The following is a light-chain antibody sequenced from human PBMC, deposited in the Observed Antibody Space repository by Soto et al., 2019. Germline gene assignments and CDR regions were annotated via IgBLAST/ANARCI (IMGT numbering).Light chain of an antibody. CDR2: SAS. CDR3: QQYNDWPPLT. J-gene: IGKJ4*01. V-gene: IGKV3D-15*01. Sequence: EIVMTQSPAPLSVSPGERATLSCRASQGVSSNLAWYQQKPGQAPRLLIYSASTRATGIPARFSGSGSGTEFTLTISSLQSEDFAVYFCQQYNDWPPLTVGGGTKVEIK. CDR1: QGVSSN.